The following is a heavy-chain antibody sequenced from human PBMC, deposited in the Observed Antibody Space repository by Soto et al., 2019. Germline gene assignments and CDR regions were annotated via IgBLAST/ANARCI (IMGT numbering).Heavy chain of an antibody. CDR2: ISKSDYT. Sequence: TGGSLRLSCTVSGFAFNNYGINWVRQAPGKGLEWVSSISKSDYTYYSDSVKGRFTISRDNAKNSVSLQMNTLRVEDTAVYYCARLSGDHSAFFSYGMDAWGQGTTVTVSS. D-gene: IGHD2-21*01. V-gene: IGHV3-21*01. J-gene: IGHJ6*02. CDR1: GFAFNNYG. CDR3: ARLSGDHSAFFSYGMDA.